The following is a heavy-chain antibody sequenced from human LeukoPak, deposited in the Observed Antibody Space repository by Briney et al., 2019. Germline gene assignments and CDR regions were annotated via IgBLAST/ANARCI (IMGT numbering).Heavy chain of an antibody. CDR3: ARSRSSGYYSDY. V-gene: IGHV4-59*11. CDR1: GGSISSHY. CDR2: IYYSGST. Sequence: SETLSLTCTVSGGSISSHYWSWIRQPPGKGLEWIGYIYYSGSTNYNPSLKSRVTISVDTSKNQFSLKLSSVTAADTAVYYCARSRSSGYYSDYWGQGTLATVSS. J-gene: IGHJ4*02. D-gene: IGHD3-22*01.